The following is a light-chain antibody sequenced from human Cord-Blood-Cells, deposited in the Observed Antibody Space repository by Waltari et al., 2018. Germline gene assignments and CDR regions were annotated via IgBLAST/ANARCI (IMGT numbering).Light chain of an antibody. J-gene: IGLJ2*01. V-gene: IGLV8-61*01. CDR3: VLYMGSGISV. Sequence: QPVVTQEPSFSVSPGGTVTLTCGLSSGSVSTSYYPSWYQQTPGTAPRTLIYSTNTRSPGVPDRFSGSILGNKAALTITGAQADDESDYYCVLYMGSGISVFGGGTKLTVL. CDR2: STN. CDR1: SGSVSTSYY.